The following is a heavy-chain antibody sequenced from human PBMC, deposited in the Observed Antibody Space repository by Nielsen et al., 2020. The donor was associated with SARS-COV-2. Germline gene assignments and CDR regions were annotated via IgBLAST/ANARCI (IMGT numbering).Heavy chain of an antibody. J-gene: IGHJ6*03. V-gene: IGHV5-10-1*01. CDR1: GYSFTSYW. Sequence: GESLKISCKGSGYSFTSYWISWVRQMPGKGLEWMGRIDPSDSYTNYSPSFQGHVTISADKSISTAYLQWSSLKASDTAMYYCARAGYYDFCSGYSYYYYYMDVWGKGTTVTVSS. CDR2: IDPSDSYT. CDR3: ARAGYYDFCSGYSYYYYYMDV. D-gene: IGHD3-3*01.